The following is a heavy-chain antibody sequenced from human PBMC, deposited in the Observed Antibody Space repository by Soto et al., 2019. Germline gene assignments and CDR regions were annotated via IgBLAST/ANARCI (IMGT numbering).Heavy chain of an antibody. V-gene: IGHV3-21*01. J-gene: IGHJ3*02. CDR2: ISSSSSYI. Sequence: GGSLRLSCAASGFTFSSYSMNWVRQAPGKGLEWVSSISSSSSYIYYADSVKGRFTISRDNAKNSLYLQMNSLRAEDTAVYYCARDRGWNYPDAFDIWGQGTMVTVSS. CDR1: GFTFSSYS. D-gene: IGHD1-7*01. CDR3: ARDRGWNYPDAFDI.